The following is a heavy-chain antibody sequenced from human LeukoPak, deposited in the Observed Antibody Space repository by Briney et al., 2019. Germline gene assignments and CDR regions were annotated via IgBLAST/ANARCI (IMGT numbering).Heavy chain of an antibody. D-gene: IGHD3-22*01. CDR3: ARDAWGYYDSSGYSFGSQYYMDV. CDR2: ISGGGHST. CDR1: GFTFSDHA. V-gene: IGHV3-23*01. Sequence: GGSLRLSCAASGFTFSDHAMTWVRQAPGKGLEWVSAISGGGHSTYYADSARGRFTISRDNSRNTLSLQMNRLSAEDTAFYYCARDAWGYYDSSGYSFGSQYYMDVWGKGTTVTVSS. J-gene: IGHJ6*03.